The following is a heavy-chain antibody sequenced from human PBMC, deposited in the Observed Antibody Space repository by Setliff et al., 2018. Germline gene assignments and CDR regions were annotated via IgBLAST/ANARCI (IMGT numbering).Heavy chain of an antibody. Sequence: PSETLSLTCTVSGDPMSSRRYYWAWIRQPAGKRLEWIGQIYTSWSTNYNPSFNSRVTISLDTSKNQFSLSLKTVTAADTAVYYCARMSGFQYIDVWGEGTTVTVSS. CDR2: IYTSWST. V-gene: IGHV4-61*09. D-gene: IGHD3-3*01. CDR3: ARMSGFQYIDV. CDR1: GDPMSSRRYY. J-gene: IGHJ6*03.